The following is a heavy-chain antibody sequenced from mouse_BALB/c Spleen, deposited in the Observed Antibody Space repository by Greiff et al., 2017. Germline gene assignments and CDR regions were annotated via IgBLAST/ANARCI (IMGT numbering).Heavy chain of an antibody. CDR1: GYTFTSYW. J-gene: IGHJ1*01. CDR3: TREDYGSSLWYFDV. CDR2: IYPSDSYT. D-gene: IGHD1-1*01. Sequence: QVQLQQPGAELVRPGASVKLSCKASGYTFTSYWINWVKQRPGQGLEWIGNIYPSDSYTNYNQKFKDKATLTVDKSSSTAYMQLSSPTSEDSAVYYCTREDYGSSLWYFDVWGAGTTVTVSS. V-gene: IGHV1-69*02.